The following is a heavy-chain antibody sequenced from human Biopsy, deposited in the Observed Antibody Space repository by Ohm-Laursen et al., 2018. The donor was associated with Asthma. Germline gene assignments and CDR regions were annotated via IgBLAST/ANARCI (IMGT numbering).Heavy chain of an antibody. D-gene: IGHD1-14*01. Sequence: TQTLTLTCSFSGFSLSSSGANVNWIRQPPGKALEWLARIDWEEDKFYSTSLRTRLTISKGSSEDQVVLTMTNMDPVDTATYYCTRHNDYWGLGILVTVSS. CDR2: IDWEEDK. CDR1: GFSLSSSGAN. V-gene: IGHV2-70*04. J-gene: IGHJ4*02. CDR3: TRHNDY.